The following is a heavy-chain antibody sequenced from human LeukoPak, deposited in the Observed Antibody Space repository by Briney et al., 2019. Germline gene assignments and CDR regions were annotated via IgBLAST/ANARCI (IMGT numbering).Heavy chain of an antibody. CDR3: ARETKSGYSYGYFDY. J-gene: IGHJ4*02. Sequence: SDTLSLTCTVSGGSISSYYWSWIRQPPGKGLEWLGYIYYSGSTNYNPSLKSRVTISVDSSKNQFSLKLSSVTAADTAVYYCARETKSGYSYGYFDYWGQGTLVTVSS. D-gene: IGHD5-18*01. V-gene: IGHV4-59*01. CDR1: GGSISSYY. CDR2: IYYSGST.